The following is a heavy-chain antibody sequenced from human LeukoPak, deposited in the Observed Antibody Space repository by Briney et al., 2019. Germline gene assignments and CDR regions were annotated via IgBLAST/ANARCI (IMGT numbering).Heavy chain of an antibody. J-gene: IGHJ4*02. CDR2: INSDGSST. D-gene: IGHD3-22*01. Sequence: PGGSLRLSCAASGFTFSSYWMRWVRQAPGKGLVWVSRINSDGSSTNYADSVKGRFTISRDNARNTLYLQMNSLRAEDTAVYYCARGFYYYDSSGYPLVYWGQGTLVTVSS. CDR1: GFTFSSYW. V-gene: IGHV3-74*01. CDR3: ARGFYYYDSSGYPLVY.